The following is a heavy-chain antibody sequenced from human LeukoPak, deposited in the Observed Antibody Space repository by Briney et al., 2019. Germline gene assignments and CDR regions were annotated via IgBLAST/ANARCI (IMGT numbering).Heavy chain of an antibody. CDR1: GFTAISNY. J-gene: IGHJ3*02. CDR2: IYSGGST. CDR3: ARSVTYYYDSSGFRWPSGAFDI. D-gene: IGHD3-22*01. V-gene: IGHV3-53*04. Sequence: GGSLRLSCAPSGFTAISNYMSWVRQAPGKGLEWVSVIYSGGSTYYADSVKGRFTISRHNSKNTLYLQMNSLRAEDTAVYYCARSVTYYYDSSGFRWPSGAFDIWGQGTMVTVSS.